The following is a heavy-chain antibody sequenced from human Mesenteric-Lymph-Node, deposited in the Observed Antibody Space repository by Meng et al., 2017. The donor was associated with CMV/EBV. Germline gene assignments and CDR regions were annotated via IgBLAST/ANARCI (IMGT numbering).Heavy chain of an antibody. J-gene: IGHJ4*02. CDR2: INPSGGST. V-gene: IGHV1-46*01. D-gene: IGHD2-2*01. Sequence: TFTSYYRHWVRQATGQGLEWMGIINPSGGSTSYAQKFQGRVTMTRDTSTSTVYMELSSLRSEDTAVYYCARALVVVVPAAIPYYFDYWGQGTLVTVSS. CDR3: ARALVVVVPAAIPYYFDY. CDR1: TFTSYY.